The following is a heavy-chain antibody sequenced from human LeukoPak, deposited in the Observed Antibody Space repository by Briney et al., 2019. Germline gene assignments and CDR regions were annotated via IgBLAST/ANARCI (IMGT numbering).Heavy chain of an antibody. CDR2: IYYSGST. V-gene: IGHV4-59*01. J-gene: IGHJ3*02. Sequence: PSETLPLTCTVSGGSISSYYWSWIRQPPGKGLEWIGYIYYSGSTNYNPSLKSRVTISVDTSKNQFSLKLSSVTAADTAVYYCAREFYYDSSAYYYGAFDIWGQGTMVTVSS. D-gene: IGHD3-22*01. CDR1: GGSISSYY. CDR3: AREFYYDSSAYYYGAFDI.